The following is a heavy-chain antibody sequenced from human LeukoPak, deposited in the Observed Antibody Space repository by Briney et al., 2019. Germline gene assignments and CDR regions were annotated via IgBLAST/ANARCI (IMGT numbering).Heavy chain of an antibody. J-gene: IGHJ4*02. CDR2: IIPIFGTA. D-gene: IGHD2-8*02. CDR3: ASTGLYYFDY. CDR1: GGTFSSYA. Sequence: ASVKVSCKASGGTFSSYAISWVRQAPGQGLEWMGGIIPIFGTANYAQKFQGRVTITADESTSTAYMELSSLRSEDTAVYYCASTGLYYFDYWGQGTLVTVSS. V-gene: IGHV1-69*13.